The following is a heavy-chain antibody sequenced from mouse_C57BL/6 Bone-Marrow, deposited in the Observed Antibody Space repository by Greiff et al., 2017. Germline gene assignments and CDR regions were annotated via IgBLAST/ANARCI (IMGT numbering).Heavy chain of an antibody. J-gene: IGHJ4*01. CDR1: GYTFTNYW. CDR3: ARDRGDAMDY. V-gene: IGHV1-63*01. CDR2: IYPGGGYT. Sequence: VQLQEYGAELVRPGTSVKMSCKASGYTFTNYWIGWAKQRPGHGLEWIGDIYPGGGYTNYNEKFKGKATLTADKSSSTAYMQFSSLTSEDSAIYYCARDRGDAMDYWGQGTSVTVSS.